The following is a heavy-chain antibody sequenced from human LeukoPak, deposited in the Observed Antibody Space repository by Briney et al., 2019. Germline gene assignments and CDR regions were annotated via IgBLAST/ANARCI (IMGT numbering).Heavy chain of an antibody. CDR1: GFTFHYW. Sequence: PGGSLRLSCAVSGFTFHYWMAWVRQAPGKGLEWVANIKEDGSERHCADSVRDRFTISRDNAKNTLYLQVNSLRVEDTAVYYCASPQSGDYGALYFQHWGPGTLVTVSS. D-gene: IGHD4-17*01. V-gene: IGHV3-7*02. CDR2: IKEDGSER. CDR3: ASPQSGDYGALYFQH. J-gene: IGHJ1*01.